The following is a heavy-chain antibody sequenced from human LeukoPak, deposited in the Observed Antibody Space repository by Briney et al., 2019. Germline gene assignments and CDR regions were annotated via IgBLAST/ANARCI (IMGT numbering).Heavy chain of an antibody. CDR1: GGSISSGGYY. J-gene: IGHJ4*02. CDR3: ARVDIGEFYGSGSVSL. V-gene: IGHV4-61*02. Sequence: KPSGTLSLTCTVSGGSISSGGYYWAWIRQPAGKGLEWIGRIYSSGSTHYSPSLKSRVTISVDTSKNQFSLKLSSVTAADTAVYYCARVDIGEFYGSGSVSLWGQGTLVTVSS. D-gene: IGHD3-10*01. CDR2: IYSSGST.